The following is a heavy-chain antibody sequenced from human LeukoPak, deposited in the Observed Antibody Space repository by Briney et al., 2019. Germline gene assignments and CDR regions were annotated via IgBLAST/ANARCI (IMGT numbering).Heavy chain of an antibody. V-gene: IGHV4-59*01. D-gene: IGHD2-21*02. Sequence: PSETLSLTCTVSGGSISSYYWTWIRQPPGKGLGWIGYIHYSGSSRSHPSLNSRVTMSVDTSKSQFSLKLTSVTAADTAVYYCARGRRTAVVTDFDYWGQGTLVTVSS. CDR3: ARGRRTAVVTDFDY. CDR2: IHYSGSS. J-gene: IGHJ4*02. CDR1: GGSISSYY.